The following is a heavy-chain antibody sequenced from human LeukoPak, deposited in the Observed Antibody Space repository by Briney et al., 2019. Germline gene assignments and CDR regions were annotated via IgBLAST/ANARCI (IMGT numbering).Heavy chain of an antibody. CDR3: VKEGYCSGGSCEDAFDI. CDR2: ISSNGGST. J-gene: IGHJ3*02. D-gene: IGHD2-15*01. V-gene: IGHV3-64D*06. Sequence: GGSLRLSCSASGFTFSSYAMHWVRQAPGKGLEYVSAISSNGGSTYYADSMKGRFTIARDNSKNTLYLQMSSLRAENTAVYYWVKEGYCSGGSCEDAFDIWGQGTMVTVSS. CDR1: GFTFSSYA.